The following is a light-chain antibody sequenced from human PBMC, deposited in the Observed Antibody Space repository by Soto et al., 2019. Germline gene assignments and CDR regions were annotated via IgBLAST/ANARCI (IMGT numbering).Light chain of an antibody. CDR3: CSYAGSSTLV. CDR1: SSDVGSYKF. J-gene: IGLJ3*02. V-gene: IGLV2-23*01. CDR2: EGS. Sequence: QSVLTQPASVSGSPGQSITISCTGTSSDVGSYKFVSWYQQHPGKAPKLMIYEGSKRPSGVSSRFSGSKSGNTASLTISGLQAEDEGDYHCCSYAGSSTLVFGGGTKVTVL.